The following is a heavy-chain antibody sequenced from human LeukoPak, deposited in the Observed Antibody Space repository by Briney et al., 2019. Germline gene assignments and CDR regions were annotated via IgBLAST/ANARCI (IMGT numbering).Heavy chain of an antibody. D-gene: IGHD3-10*01. CDR3: AREEYYYGSGSYYNWFDP. V-gene: IGHV4-4*07. J-gene: IGHJ5*02. CDR1: GGSFSGYY. Sequence: SETPSLTCAVYGGSFSGYYWSWIRQPAGKGLEWIGRIYTSGSTNYNPSLKSRVTISVDTSKNQFSLKLSSVTAADTAVYYCAREEYYYGSGSYYNWFDPWGQGTLVTVSS. CDR2: IYTSGST.